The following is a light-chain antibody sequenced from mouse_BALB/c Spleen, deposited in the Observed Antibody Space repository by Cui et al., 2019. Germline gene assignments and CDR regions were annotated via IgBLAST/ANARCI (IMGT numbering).Light chain of an antibody. CDR2: LAS. CDR3: LQHWNYPLT. J-gene: IGKJ1*01. Sequence: DIVITQFQKFMSTSVGDRVSITCKASQNVRTAVAWYQQKPGQSPKALIYLASNRHTGVPDRFTGSGSGTDFTLTISNVQSEDLADFFCLQHWNYPLTFGGGTKLEIK. CDR1: QNVRTA. V-gene: IGKV6-14*01.